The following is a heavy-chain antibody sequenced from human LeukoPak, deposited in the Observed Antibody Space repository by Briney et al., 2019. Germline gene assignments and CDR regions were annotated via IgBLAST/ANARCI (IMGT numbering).Heavy chain of an antibody. V-gene: IGHV4-34*01. Sequence: PSETLSLTCAVYGGSFSGYYWSWIRQPPGKGLEWIGEINHSGSTNYNPSLKSRVTMSVDTSKNQFSLKLSSVTAADTAVYYCARDLGGSFGWVFDYWGQGTLVTVSS. D-gene: IGHD1-26*01. CDR2: INHSGST. CDR1: GGSFSGYY. J-gene: IGHJ4*02. CDR3: ARDLGGSFGWVFDY.